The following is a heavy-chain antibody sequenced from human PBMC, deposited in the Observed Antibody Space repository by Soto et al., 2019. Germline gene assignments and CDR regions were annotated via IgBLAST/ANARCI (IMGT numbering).Heavy chain of an antibody. CDR2: INHSGST. Sequence: SETLSLTCAVYGGSFSGYYWSWIRQPPGKGLEWIGEINHSGSTNYNPSLKSRVTISVDTSKNQFSLKLSSVTAADTAVYYCAKDRERGRGGIRYYYGMDVWGQGTTVTVSS. CDR1: GGSFSGYY. CDR3: AKDRERGRGGIRYYYGMDV. V-gene: IGHV4-34*01. J-gene: IGHJ6*02. D-gene: IGHD3-10*01.